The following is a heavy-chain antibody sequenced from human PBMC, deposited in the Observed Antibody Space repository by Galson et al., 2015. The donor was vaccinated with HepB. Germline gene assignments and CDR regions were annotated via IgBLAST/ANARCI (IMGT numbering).Heavy chain of an antibody. CDR3: ARQDYYDSSGYSHPFDY. V-gene: IGHV5-10-1*01. CDR1: GYSFPSYW. D-gene: IGHD3-22*01. J-gene: IGHJ4*02. CDR2: IDPSDSYT. Sequence: QSGAEVTKPGESLRIPCKGSGYSFPSYWISWVRQMPGKGLEWMGRIDPSDSYTNYSPSFQGHVTISADKSISTAYLQWSSLKASDTAMYYCARQDYYDSSGYSHPFDYWGQGTLVTVSS.